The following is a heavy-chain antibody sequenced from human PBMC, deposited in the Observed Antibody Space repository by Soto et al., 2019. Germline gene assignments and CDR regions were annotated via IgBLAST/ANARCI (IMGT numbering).Heavy chain of an antibody. Sequence: SETLSLTCAVSGYSISRGDYWGWIRQPPGKGLEWIGSIYHSGSTYYNPSLKSRLTISIDTSKNQFSLRLSSVTAADTAVYYCARDLYSSSWHWFDPWGQGTLVTVS. J-gene: IGHJ5*02. V-gene: IGHV4-38-2*02. D-gene: IGHD6-13*01. CDR1: GYSISRGDY. CDR3: ARDLYSSSWHWFDP. CDR2: IYHSGST.